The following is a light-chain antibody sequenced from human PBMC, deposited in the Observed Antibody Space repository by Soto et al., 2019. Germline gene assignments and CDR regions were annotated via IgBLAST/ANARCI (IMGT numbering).Light chain of an antibody. CDR2: GAS. V-gene: IGKV3-15*01. CDR1: QSVNTN. CDR3: QQYNNWWA. Sequence: IVMTQSPATLSVSPGEGATLSCRASQSVNTNLAWYQQKPGQAPRLLIYGASTSATGISAMFSGSGSGTEFTLIISSLQSEDFAVYYCQQYNNWWAFGQGTKVEIK. J-gene: IGKJ1*01.